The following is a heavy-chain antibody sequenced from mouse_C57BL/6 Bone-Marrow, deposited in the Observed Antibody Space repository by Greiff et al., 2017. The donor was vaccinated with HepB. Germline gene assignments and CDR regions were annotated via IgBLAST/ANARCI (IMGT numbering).Heavy chain of an antibody. J-gene: IGHJ1*03. Sequence: EVQLQQSGPELVKPGASVKISCKASGYTFTDYYMNWVKQSHGKSLEWIGDINPNNGGTSYNQKFKGKATLTVDKSSSTAYMELRSLTSEDSAVYYCARRGWAYWYFDVWGTGTTVTVSS. CDR1: GYTFTDYY. CDR2: INPNNGGT. D-gene: IGHD3-3*01. CDR3: ARRGWAYWYFDV. V-gene: IGHV1-26*01.